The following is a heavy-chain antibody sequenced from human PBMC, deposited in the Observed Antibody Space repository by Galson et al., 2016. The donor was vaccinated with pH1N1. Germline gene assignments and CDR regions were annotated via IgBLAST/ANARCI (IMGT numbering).Heavy chain of an antibody. Sequence: SVKVSCKASGGIFNNYALNWVRQAPGQGFEWMGGIVPVSGSAKYAQEFQGRVTITTNHMELRSLRSDDTGVYECVAPGIGHYPRFDFWGPGTLITVSS. CDR1: GGIFNNYA. CDR2: IVPVSGSA. V-gene: IGHV1-69*05. D-gene: IGHD1-14*01. CDR3: VAPGIGHYPRFDF. J-gene: IGHJ4*02.